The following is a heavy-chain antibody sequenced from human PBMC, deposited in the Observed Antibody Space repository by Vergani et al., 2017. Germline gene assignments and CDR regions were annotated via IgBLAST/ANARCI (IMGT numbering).Heavy chain of an antibody. J-gene: IGHJ3*01. CDR2: IKQDGRKN. CDR3: ARDVHEDAFDL. Sequence: VQLVESGGGVVQPGGSLRLSCAASGFTFSNSAVSWVRQAPGKGLEWVASIKQDGRKNYVVDSVKGRFTISRDNAKNSVYLQMSSLRADDTALYYCARDVHEDAFDLWGHGTMVTVSS. V-gene: IGHV3-7*01. CDR1: GFTFSNSA.